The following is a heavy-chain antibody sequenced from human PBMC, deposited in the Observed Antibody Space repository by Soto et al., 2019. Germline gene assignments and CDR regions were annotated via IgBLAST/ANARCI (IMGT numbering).Heavy chain of an antibody. CDR2: VNPSGGHT. J-gene: IGHJ4*02. V-gene: IGHV1-46*01. CDR3: ARGGDVVVVTAALDY. D-gene: IGHD2-21*02. Sequence: QVQLMQSGAEVKKPGASVKVSCKASGDTFTDYYIHWVRQAPGQGLEWMGTVNPSGGHTTYAQHFRGRVTMTRDTSTSTLYLGMTSLTSDDTAVYYCARGGDVVVVTAALDYWGQGTLVTFSA. CDR1: GDTFTDYY.